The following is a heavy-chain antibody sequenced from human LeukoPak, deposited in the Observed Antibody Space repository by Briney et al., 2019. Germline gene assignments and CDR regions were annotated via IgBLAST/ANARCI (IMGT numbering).Heavy chain of an antibody. CDR1: GGSLSSYY. CDR2: IYSSGST. CDR3: ARRLIVGPAFDY. Sequence: PSGTLSLTCTVSGGSLSSYYWSWIRQPPGNGLEWIGYIYSSGSTNYNPSLKSRLTISVDTSKNQFSLKLSSATAADTAVYYCARRLIVGPAFDYWGQGTLVTVSS. V-gene: IGHV4-59*01. J-gene: IGHJ4*02. D-gene: IGHD1-26*01.